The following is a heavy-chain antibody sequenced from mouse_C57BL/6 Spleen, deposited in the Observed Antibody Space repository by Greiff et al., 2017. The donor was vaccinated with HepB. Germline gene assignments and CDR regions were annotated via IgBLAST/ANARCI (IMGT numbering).Heavy chain of an antibody. CDR2: IYPRSGNT. CDR3: ARKGITTGVRPWYFDV. Sequence: VQLQQSGAELARPGASVKLSCKASGYTFTSYGISWVKQRTGQGLEWIGEIYPRSGNTYYNEKFKGKATLTADKSSSTAYMELRSLTSEDSAVYVCARKGITTGVRPWYFDVWGTGTTVTVSS. CDR1: GYTFTSYG. J-gene: IGHJ1*03. D-gene: IGHD1-1*01. V-gene: IGHV1-81*01.